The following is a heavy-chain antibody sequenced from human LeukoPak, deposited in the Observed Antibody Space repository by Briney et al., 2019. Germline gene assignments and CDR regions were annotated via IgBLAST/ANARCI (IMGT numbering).Heavy chain of an antibody. CDR3: ARGPTTVTRAFDY. Sequence: SETLSLTCAVSGGSISSGGYYWSWIRQPAGKGLEWIGRIYTSGSTNYNPSLKSRVTTSVDTSKNQFSLNLNSVTAADTAVYYCARGPTTVTRAFDYWGQGTLVTVSS. J-gene: IGHJ4*02. CDR1: GGSISSGGYY. V-gene: IGHV4-61*02. D-gene: IGHD4-17*01. CDR2: IYTSGST.